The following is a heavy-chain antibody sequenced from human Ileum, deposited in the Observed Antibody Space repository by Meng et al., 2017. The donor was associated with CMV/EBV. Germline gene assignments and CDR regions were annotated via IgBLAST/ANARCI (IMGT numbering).Heavy chain of an antibody. CDR3: ARVKYSYGWEWFDP. CDR2: TYYTGST. J-gene: IGHJ5*02. V-gene: IGHV4-59*01. Sequence: SETLSLTCTVSGGSISSNYWAWIRRPPGKALEWIGHTYYTGSTKYNPSLQSRVIISVDTSKNQFSLKLSSVTAADTAVYYCARVKYSYGWEWFDPCGQGIL. D-gene: IGHD5-18*01. CDR1: GGSISSNY.